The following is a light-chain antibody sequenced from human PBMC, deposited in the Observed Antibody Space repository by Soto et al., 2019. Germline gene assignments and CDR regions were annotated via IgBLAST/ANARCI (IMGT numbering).Light chain of an antibody. CDR1: QSVDRNY. CDR3: HQFASTPRT. J-gene: IGKJ1*01. V-gene: IGKV3-20*01. CDR2: GAS. Sequence: EIVLTQSPGTLSLSPGESATLSCRASQSVDRNYLAWYQQKPGQAPRLLIYGASSRATGIPPRFSGSGSGTAFVLTISGLEPEDFAVYYCHQFASTPRTFGQGTKVESK.